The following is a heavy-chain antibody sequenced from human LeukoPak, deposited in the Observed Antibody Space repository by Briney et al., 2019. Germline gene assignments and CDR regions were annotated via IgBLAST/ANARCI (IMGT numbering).Heavy chain of an antibody. CDR2: IYPGDSDT. CDR1: GYSFTSYW. J-gene: IGHJ5*02. V-gene: IGHV5-51*01. CDR3: ARQQHKTGYCSSTSCYASDWFDP. D-gene: IGHD2-2*01. Sequence: GASLKISYEGSGYSFTSYWIGWVRQMPGKGLEWMGIIYPGDSDTRYSPSFQGQVTISADKSISTAYLQWSSLKASDTAMYYCARQQHKTGYCSSTSCYASDWFDPWGQGTLVTVSS.